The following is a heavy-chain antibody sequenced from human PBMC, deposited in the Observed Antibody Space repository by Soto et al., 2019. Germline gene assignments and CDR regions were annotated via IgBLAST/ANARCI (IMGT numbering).Heavy chain of an antibody. J-gene: IGHJ3*01. V-gene: IGHV3-48*03. CDR3: VKEYCTGGACFDAFDL. CDR2: ISDSGTTI. D-gene: IGHD2-8*02. CDR1: GFIFSNYE. Sequence: ELQLVESGGGLVQPGGSLTLSCAASGFIFSNYEVDWVRQVPGKGLEWISYISDSGTTIYYAASVKGRFTISRDDARNSLYLQISNMRDEDTAVFFCVKEYCTGGACFDAFDLWGQGTLVTVSS.